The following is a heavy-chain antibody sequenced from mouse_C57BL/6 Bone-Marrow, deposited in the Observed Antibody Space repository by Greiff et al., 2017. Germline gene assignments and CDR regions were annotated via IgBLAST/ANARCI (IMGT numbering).Heavy chain of an antibody. CDR2: LHPSDSDT. CDR1: GYTFTSYW. Sequence: VQLQQPGAELVKPGASVKVSCKASGYTFTSYWMHWVKQRPGQGLEWIGRLHPSDSDTNYNQKFKGKATLTVDKSSSTAYMQLSSLTSEVSAVYDCAIGGNINSYWGQGTLCTVSA. D-gene: IGHD1-3*01. J-gene: IGHJ3*01. CDR3: AIGGNINSY. V-gene: IGHV1-74*01.